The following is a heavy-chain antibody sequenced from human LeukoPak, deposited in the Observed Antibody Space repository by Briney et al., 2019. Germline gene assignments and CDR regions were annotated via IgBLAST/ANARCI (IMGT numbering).Heavy chain of an antibody. Sequence: SETLSLTCSVSGDSISSPGSYWSWVRQPAGKGLEWIGRIYNTGRTNYNPSLKSRVVISVDTSKNQFSLKLSSVTAADTAVYYCASLGDFDYWGRGTLVTVSS. CDR3: ASLGDFDY. J-gene: IGHJ4*02. V-gene: IGHV4-61*10. CDR2: IYNTGRT. CDR1: GDSISSPGSY.